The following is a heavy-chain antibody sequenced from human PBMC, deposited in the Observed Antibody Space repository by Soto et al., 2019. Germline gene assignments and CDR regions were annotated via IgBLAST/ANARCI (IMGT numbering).Heavy chain of an antibody. Sequence: VQVQESGPGLVKPSQTLSLTCTVSGASINDGLYYWSWIRQPPGKGLEWVGFISYTGSTTYNPSLKNRVIISKDTSKNLFSLTLSAVTAADTAVYYCARGATPWGKGTLVTVSS. V-gene: IGHV4-30-4*08. CDR3: ARGATP. CDR1: GASINDGLYY. CDR2: ISYTGST. J-gene: IGHJ5*02.